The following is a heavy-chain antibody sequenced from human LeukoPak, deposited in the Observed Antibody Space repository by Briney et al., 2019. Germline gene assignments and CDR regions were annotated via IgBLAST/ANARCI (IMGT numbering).Heavy chain of an antibody. V-gene: IGHV1-69*02. J-gene: IGHJ3*02. Sequence: SVKVSCKASGGTFSSYTISWVRQAPGQGLEWMGRIIPILGIANYAQKFQGRVTITTDESTSTAYMELSSLRSEDTAVYYCARFGTGVSGIDAFDIWGQGTMVTVSS. CDR3: ARFGTGVSGIDAFDI. D-gene: IGHD3/OR15-3a*01. CDR1: GGTFSSYT. CDR2: IIPILGIA.